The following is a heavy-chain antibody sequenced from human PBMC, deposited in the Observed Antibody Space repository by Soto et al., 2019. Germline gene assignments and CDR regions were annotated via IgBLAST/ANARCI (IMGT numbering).Heavy chain of an antibody. CDR1: DLTFSNTW. J-gene: IGHJ4*02. CDR2: IKSKIDGGTT. D-gene: IGHD6-13*01. V-gene: IGHV3-15*07. Sequence: GGSLRLSCAASDLTFSNTWMNWVRQAPGKGLEWVGRIKSKIDGGTTDYAAPVKGRFTISRDDSKSTLYLQMNSLDPEDTAVSYCSTVGSITTAGTPFDYWGQGTLVTVSS. CDR3: STVGSITTAGTPFDY.